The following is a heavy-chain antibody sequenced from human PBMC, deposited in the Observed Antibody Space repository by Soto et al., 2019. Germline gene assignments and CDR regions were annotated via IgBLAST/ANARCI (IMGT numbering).Heavy chain of an antibody. J-gene: IGHJ4*02. CDR2: IYYTGST. V-gene: IGHV4-31*02. Sequence: SETLSLTGSVSGASIRSGGYYWSWPRQSPGKGLEWIGHIYYTGSTFYSPSLKSRLTISLDTSKNQFSLDLRSVTAADTAMYYCARIEMASIKWGRGTLVTVSS. CDR3: ARIEMASIK. CDR1: GASIRSGGYY.